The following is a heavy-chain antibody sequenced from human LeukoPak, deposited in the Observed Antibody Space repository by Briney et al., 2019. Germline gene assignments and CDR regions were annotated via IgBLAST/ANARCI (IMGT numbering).Heavy chain of an antibody. J-gene: IGHJ5*02. D-gene: IGHD3/OR15-3a*01. CDR1: GFTFSSYA. V-gene: IGHV3-23*01. Sequence: PGGSLRLSCAASGFTFSSYAMSWVRQATGKGLEWVSTIRGSGGSTYSADSVKGRFIISRDNSKNTLFLQMNSLRAEDTAVYYCAKDRTGFSNWFDPWGQGTLVTVSS. CDR2: IRGSGGST. CDR3: AKDRTGFSNWFDP.